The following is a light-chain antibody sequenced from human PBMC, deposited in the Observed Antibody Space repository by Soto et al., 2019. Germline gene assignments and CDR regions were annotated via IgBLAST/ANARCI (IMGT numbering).Light chain of an antibody. CDR3: HQYDIPPQT. V-gene: IGKV3-20*01. J-gene: IGKJ1*01. CDR2: GAS. CDR1: QSVSSSY. Sequence: EIVLTQSPGTLSLSPGERATLSCRASQSVSSSYLAWYQQKPGQAPRLLIYGASSRATGIPDRFSGSGSGTDFTLTISRLEPEDFAVYYCHQYDIPPQTFGRGTKVDIK.